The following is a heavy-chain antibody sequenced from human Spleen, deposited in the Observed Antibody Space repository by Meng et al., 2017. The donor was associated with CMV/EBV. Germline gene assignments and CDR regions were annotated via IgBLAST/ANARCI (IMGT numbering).Heavy chain of an antibody. CDR2: ISYDGSNK. Sequence: GESLKISCAASGFTFSSYAMHWVRQAPGKGLEWVAVISYDGSNKYYADSVKGRFTISRDNSKNTLYLQMNSLRAEDTAVYYCARGFDTMIGSYDAFDIWGQGTMVTVSS. D-gene: IGHD3-22*01. J-gene: IGHJ3*02. V-gene: IGHV3-30-3*01. CDR3: ARGFDTMIGSYDAFDI. CDR1: GFTFSSYA.